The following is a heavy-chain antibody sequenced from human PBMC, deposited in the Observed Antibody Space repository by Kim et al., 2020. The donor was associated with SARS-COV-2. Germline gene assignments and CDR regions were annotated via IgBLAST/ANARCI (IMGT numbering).Heavy chain of an antibody. CDR1: GGSISSGDYY. Sequence: SETLSLTCTVSGGSISSGDYYWSWIRQPPGKGLGWIGYIYYSGSTYYNPSLKSRVTISVDTSKNQFSLKLSSVTAADTAVYYCAREVLRYFDWLSTYFDYWGQGTLVTVSS. CDR3: AREVLRYFDWLSTYFDY. D-gene: IGHD3-9*01. V-gene: IGHV4-30-4*01. J-gene: IGHJ4*02. CDR2: IYYSGST.